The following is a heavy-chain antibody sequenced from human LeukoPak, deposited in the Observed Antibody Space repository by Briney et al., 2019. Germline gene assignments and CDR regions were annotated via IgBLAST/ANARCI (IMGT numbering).Heavy chain of an antibody. V-gene: IGHV4-30-2*01. J-gene: IGHJ6*03. CDR3: ARSRGVGLRYYYYYHMDV. D-gene: IGHD2-21*02. CDR1: GGSISSGGYY. Sequence: PSETLSLTCTVSGGSISSGGYYWSWIRQPPGKGLEWIGYIYHSGSTYYNPSLKSRVTISVDRSKNQFSLKLSSVTAADTAVYYCARSRGVGLRYYYYYHMDVWGKGTTVTVSS. CDR2: IYHSGST.